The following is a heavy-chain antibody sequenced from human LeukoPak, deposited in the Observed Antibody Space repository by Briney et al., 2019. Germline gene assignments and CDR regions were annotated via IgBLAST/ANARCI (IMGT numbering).Heavy chain of an antibody. Sequence: GGSLRLSCAASGFTFTDYYMSWIRQAPGKGLEWVSYITNSGTTIYYADSVKGRFTISRDNAKNSLYLQMTSLRAEDTAVYYCARSKYCSGGSCYYGDYWGQGTLVTVSS. V-gene: IGHV3-11*04. D-gene: IGHD2-15*01. CDR2: ITNSGTTI. CDR3: ARSKYCSGGSCYYGDY. J-gene: IGHJ4*02. CDR1: GFTFTDYY.